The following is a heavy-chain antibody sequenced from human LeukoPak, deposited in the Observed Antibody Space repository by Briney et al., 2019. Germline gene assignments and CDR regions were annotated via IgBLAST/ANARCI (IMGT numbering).Heavy chain of an antibody. D-gene: IGHD3-16*02. Sequence: GGSLRLSCAASGFTFSSYGMHWVRQAPGKGLEWVAVIWYDGSNKYYADSVKGRFTISRDNSKNTLYLQMTSLRAEDTAVYYCARDRSDYVWGSYRYRYYYGMDVWGQGTTVTVSS. CDR1: GFTFSSYG. CDR3: ARDRSDYVWGSYRYRYYYGMDV. CDR2: IWYDGSNK. J-gene: IGHJ6*02. V-gene: IGHV3-33*01.